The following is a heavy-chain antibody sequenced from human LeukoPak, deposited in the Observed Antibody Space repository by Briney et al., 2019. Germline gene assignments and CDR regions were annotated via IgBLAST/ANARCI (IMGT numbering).Heavy chain of an antibody. V-gene: IGHV3-15*01. J-gene: IGHJ3*02. CDR3: TTLRDYGDYQIDAFNI. CDR1: GFTFSNAW. D-gene: IGHD4-17*01. Sequence: AGGSLRLSCAASGFTFSNAWMSWVRQAPGKGLEWVGRIKSKTDGGTTDYAAPVKGRFTISRDDSKNTLYLQMNSLKTEDTAVYYCTTLRDYGDYQIDAFNIWGQGTMVTASS. CDR2: IKSKTDGGTT.